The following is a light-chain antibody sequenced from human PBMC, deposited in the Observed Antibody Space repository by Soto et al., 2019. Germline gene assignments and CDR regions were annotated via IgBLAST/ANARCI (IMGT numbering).Light chain of an antibody. CDR3: QQYDNAPLN. J-gene: IGKJ4*01. CDR2: DAS. V-gene: IGKV1-33*01. CDR1: QDISNY. Sequence: DIQMTQSPSSLSASVGDRVTITCQASQDISNYLNWYQQKSGKAPKLLIYDASDLETGVPSRFSGSGSGTDFTFTISSLQPEDIATYYCQQYDNAPLNFDGGTKVEIK.